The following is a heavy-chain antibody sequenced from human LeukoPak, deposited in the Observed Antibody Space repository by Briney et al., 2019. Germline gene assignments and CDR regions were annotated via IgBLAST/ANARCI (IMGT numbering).Heavy chain of an antibody. Sequence: GRSLRLSCAASGFTFSSYAMHWVRQAPGKGLGWVAVISYDGSNKYYADSVKGRFTISRDNSKNTLYLQMNSLRAEDTAVYYCAREALIDYGDYVHDAFDIWGQGTVVTVSS. CDR1: GFTFSSYA. J-gene: IGHJ3*02. D-gene: IGHD4-17*01. V-gene: IGHV3-30-3*01. CDR3: AREALIDYGDYVHDAFDI. CDR2: ISYDGSNK.